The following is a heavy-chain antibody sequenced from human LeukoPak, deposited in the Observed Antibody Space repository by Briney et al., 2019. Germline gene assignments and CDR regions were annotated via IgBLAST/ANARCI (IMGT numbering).Heavy chain of an antibody. CDR3: AKRGVVIRAVLVVGFHKEAYYFDS. CDR1: GITLSNYG. J-gene: IGHJ4*02. D-gene: IGHD2-15*01. Sequence: GGSLRLSCVVSGITLSNYGMSWVRQAPGKGLEWVAGISDRGGSTNYAESVKGRLTISRDNPKNTLYLQMNSLGSEDTAVYFCAKRGVVIRAVLVVGFHKEAYYFDSWAREPWSPSPQ. V-gene: IGHV3-23*01. CDR2: ISDRGGST.